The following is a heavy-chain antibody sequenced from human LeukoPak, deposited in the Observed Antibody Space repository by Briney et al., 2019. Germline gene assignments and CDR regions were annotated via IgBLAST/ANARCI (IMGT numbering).Heavy chain of an antibody. J-gene: IGHJ4*02. Sequence: GGSLRLSCASSGFTFSSFTMNWVRQAPGKGLEWVSSITGSSTHIYYADSVKGRFTISRDNAKDSLYLQMNSHRADDTAVYYCARAQTMVSDYWGQGTLVTVSS. D-gene: IGHD2-8*01. V-gene: IGHV3-21*01. CDR3: ARAQTMVSDY. CDR1: GFTFSSFT. CDR2: ITGSSTHI.